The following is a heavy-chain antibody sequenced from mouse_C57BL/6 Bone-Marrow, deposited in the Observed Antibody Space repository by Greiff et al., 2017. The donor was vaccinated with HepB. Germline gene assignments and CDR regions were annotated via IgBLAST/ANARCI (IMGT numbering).Heavy chain of an antibody. CDR2: IDPSDSYT. CDR1: GYTFTSYW. J-gene: IGHJ3*01. Sequence: QVQLQQPGAELVKPGASVKLSCKASGYTFTSYWMQWVKQRPGQGLEWIGEIDPSDSYTNYNQKFKGKATLTVDTSSSTAYMQLSSLTSEGSAVYYCASGADRFAYWGQGTLVTVSA. V-gene: IGHV1-50*01. D-gene: IGHD3-3*01. CDR3: ASGADRFAY.